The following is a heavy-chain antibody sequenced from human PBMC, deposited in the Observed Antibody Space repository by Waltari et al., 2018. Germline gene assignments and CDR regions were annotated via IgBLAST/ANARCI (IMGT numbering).Heavy chain of an antibody. D-gene: IGHD1-26*01. CDR2: ISSSSSYI. V-gene: IGHV3-21*01. CDR3: AREASGTRHGY. J-gene: IGHJ4*02. Sequence: EVQLVESGGGLVKPGGSLRLSCAASGFTFSSYSINWVRQAPGKGLEWVSSISSSSSYIYYADSVKGRFTISSDNAKNSLYLQMNSLRAEDTAVYYCAREASGTRHGYWGQGTLVTVSS. CDR1: GFTFSSYS.